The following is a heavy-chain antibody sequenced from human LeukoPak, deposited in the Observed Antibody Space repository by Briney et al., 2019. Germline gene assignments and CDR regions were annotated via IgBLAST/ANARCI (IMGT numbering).Heavy chain of an antibody. J-gene: IGHJ4*02. Sequence: PGGSLRLSCAASGFTVSSNYMSWVRQAPGKGLEWVSVIYSGGSTYYADSVKGRFTIPRDNSKNTLYLQMNSLRAEDTAVYYCARAPPKYSSGWYWVWGQGTLVTVSS. CDR2: IYSGGST. D-gene: IGHD6-19*01. CDR1: GFTVSSNY. V-gene: IGHV3-53*01. CDR3: ARAPPKYSSGWYWV.